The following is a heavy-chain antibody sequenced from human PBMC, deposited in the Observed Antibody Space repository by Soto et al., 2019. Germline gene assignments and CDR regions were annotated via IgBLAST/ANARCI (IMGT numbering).Heavy chain of an antibody. J-gene: IGHJ4*02. CDR2: ITGNGDTT. Sequence: GGSLRLSCAGSGFTFINTGMSWVRQAPGQGLEWVSAITGNGDTTYYADSVKGRFTISRDNSKSTLYLQMNSLRAEDTAVYYCAKIDGYFDYRGQGTLVT. D-gene: IGHD3-22*01. V-gene: IGHV3-23*01. CDR3: AKIDGYFDY. CDR1: GFTFINTG.